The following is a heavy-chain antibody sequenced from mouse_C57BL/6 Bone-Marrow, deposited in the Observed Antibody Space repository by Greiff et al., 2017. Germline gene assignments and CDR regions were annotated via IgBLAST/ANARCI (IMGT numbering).Heavy chain of an antibody. V-gene: IGHV1-19*01. CDR3: ARYDCELYAMDY. J-gene: IGHJ4*01. CDR2: INPYNGGT. D-gene: IGHD2-4*01. Sequence: EVQLQQSGPVLVKPGASVKMSCKASGYTFTDYYMNWVKQSHGKSLEWIGVINPYNGGTSYNQKFKGKATLTVDKSSSTAYMERNSLTSEDSAVYYCARYDCELYAMDYWGQGTSVTVSS. CDR1: GYTFTDYY.